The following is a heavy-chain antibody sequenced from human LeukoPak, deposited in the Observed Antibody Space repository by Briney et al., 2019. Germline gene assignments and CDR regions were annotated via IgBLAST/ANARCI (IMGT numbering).Heavy chain of an antibody. Sequence: SCKASGYTFSSYSMNWVRQAPGKGLEWVAVISYDGSNKYYADSVKGRFTISRDNAKKSVYLQMNSLRAEDTAVYYCARAYSERYGLGYYYMDVWGKGTTVTISS. CDR2: ISYDGSNK. CDR3: ARAYSERYGLGYYYMDV. V-gene: IGHV3-33*05. CDR1: GYTFSSYS. D-gene: IGHD1-26*01. J-gene: IGHJ6*03.